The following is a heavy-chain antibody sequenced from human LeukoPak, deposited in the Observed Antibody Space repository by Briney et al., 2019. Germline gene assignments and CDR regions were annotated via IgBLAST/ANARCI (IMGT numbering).Heavy chain of an antibody. CDR1: GFNVSNNY. Sequence: GSLRLSCAASGFNVSNNYMSWVRQAPGKGLEWVSLIYGGGTTYYADSVKGRFTISSDSSKNTLYLQMNSLRAEDTAVYYCARAPNYGDYGGQWGRGTLVTVSS. CDR3: ARAPNYGDYGGQ. V-gene: IGHV3-53*01. D-gene: IGHD4-17*01. J-gene: IGHJ4*02. CDR2: IYGGGTT.